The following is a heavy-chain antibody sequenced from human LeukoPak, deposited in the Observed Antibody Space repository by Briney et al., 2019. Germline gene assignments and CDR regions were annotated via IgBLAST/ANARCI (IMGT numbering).Heavy chain of an antibody. CDR2: IYYRGST. D-gene: IGHD4-23*01. CDR1: GGSISSYY. Sequence: SETLSLTCTVSGGSISSYYCGWLRQPPGKGLEWIGYIYYRGSTNYSPFLKSRVTISVDTSKNHFSLKLSSVTAADTAVYYCARRAAAVVTHDAFYIWGQGTMVTVSS. V-gene: IGHV4-59*08. CDR3: ARRAAAVVTHDAFYI. J-gene: IGHJ3*02.